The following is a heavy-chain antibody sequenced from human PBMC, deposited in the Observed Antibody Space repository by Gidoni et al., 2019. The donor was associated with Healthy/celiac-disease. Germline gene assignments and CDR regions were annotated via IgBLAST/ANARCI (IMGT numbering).Heavy chain of an antibody. CDR3: AKDRLVQTHYFDY. Sequence: QVQLVESGGGVVQPGGSLRLSCAASGFTFSSYGMHWVRQAPGKGLEWVAFIRYDGSNKYYADSVKGRFTISRDNSKNTLYLQMNSLRAEDTAVYYCAKDRLVQTHYFDYWGQGTLVTVSS. CDR1: GFTFSSYG. V-gene: IGHV3-30*02. CDR2: IRYDGSNK. D-gene: IGHD6-19*01. J-gene: IGHJ4*02.